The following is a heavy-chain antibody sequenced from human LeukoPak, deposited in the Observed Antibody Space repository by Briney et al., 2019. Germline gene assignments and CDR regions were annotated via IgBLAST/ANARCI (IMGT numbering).Heavy chain of an antibody. CDR2: ISGSGGST. D-gene: IGHD4-17*01. J-gene: IGHJ4*02. CDR3: AKDDQMTTVTTWNY. V-gene: IGHV3-23*01. Sequence: PGGTLRLSCAASGFTFSSYGMSWVRQAPGKGLEWVSAISGSGGSTYYADSVKGRFTISRDNSKNTLYLQMNSLRAEDTAVYYCAKDDQMTTVTTWNYWGQGTLVTVSS. CDR1: GFTFSSYG.